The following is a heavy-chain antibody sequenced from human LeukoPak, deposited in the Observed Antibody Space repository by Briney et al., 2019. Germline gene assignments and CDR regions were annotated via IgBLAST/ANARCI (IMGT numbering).Heavy chain of an antibody. D-gene: IGHD2-15*01. CDR3: ARARSCSGGSCFVYYFDY. V-gene: IGHV3-21*01. CDR1: GFTFSNYA. CDR2: VSGSGRNT. J-gene: IGHJ4*02. Sequence: GGSLRLSCAGSGFTFSNYAMTWVRQAPGKGLEWVSSVSGSGRNTFYPDSVKGRFTISRDNAKNSLYLQMNSLRAEDTAVYYCARARSCSGGSCFVYYFDYWGQGTLVTVSS.